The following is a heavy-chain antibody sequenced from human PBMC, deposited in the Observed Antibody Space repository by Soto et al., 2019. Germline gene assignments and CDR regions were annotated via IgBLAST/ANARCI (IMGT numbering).Heavy chain of an antibody. V-gene: IGHV4-39*01. CDR2: IYYSGST. D-gene: IGHD2-21*02. CDR3: ASLTAKNDAFDI. J-gene: IGHJ3*02. CDR1: GGSISSSSYY. Sequence: SETLSLTCTVSGGSISSSSYYWGWIRQPPGKGLEWIGSIYYSGSTYYNPSLKSRVTISEDTSKNQFSLKLSSVTAADTAVYYCASLTAKNDAFDIWGQGTMVTVSS.